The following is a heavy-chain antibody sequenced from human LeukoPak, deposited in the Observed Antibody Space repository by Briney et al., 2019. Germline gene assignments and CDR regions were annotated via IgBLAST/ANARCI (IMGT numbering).Heavy chain of an antibody. J-gene: IGHJ5*02. CDR1: GLITDDYA. CDR2: ISGDGGST. Sequence: GGSLRLSCAAPGLITDDYAIHWVRQAPGKGREWVSLISGDGGSTFYADSVRGRFTISGDNSKNSLSLQMSSLRSEDTALYFCVRESERSGWFDHWGQGTLVTVSS. CDR3: VRESERSGWFDH. D-gene: IGHD1-26*01. V-gene: IGHV3-43*02.